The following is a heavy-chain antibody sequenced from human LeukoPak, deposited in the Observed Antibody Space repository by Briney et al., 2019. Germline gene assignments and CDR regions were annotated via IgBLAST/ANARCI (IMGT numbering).Heavy chain of an antibody. CDR1: GFTFSSSW. J-gene: IGHJ6*02. Sequence: GGSLRLSCAASGFTFSSSWMTWVRQAPGKGLEWVANINQDGSEKYYVDSVRGRFTISRDNARNSLYLQMHSLRAEDTDVFYCTGHYGMNVWGQGTTVTVSS. CDR3: TGHYGMNV. V-gene: IGHV3-7*01. CDR2: INQDGSEK.